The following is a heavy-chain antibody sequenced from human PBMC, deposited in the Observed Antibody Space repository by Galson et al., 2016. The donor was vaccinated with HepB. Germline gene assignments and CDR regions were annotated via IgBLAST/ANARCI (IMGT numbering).Heavy chain of an antibody. Sequence: SLRLSCAASGFTFSTYSMTWVRQAPGKGLEWVSKIIGTGYHAYYGESVRGRFTVSRDNSKNTLYLQMNNLRVEDTATYYWAREGCHDTSCYNYLDYWGQGTLVTVS. D-gene: IGHD2-2*02. V-gene: IGHV3-23*01. CDR1: GFTFSTYS. CDR2: IIGTGYHA. J-gene: IGHJ4*02. CDR3: AREGCHDTSCYNYLDY.